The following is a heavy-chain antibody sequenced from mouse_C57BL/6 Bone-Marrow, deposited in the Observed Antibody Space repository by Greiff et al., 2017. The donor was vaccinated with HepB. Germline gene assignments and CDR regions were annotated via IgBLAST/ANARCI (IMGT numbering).Heavy chain of an antibody. J-gene: IGHJ1*03. D-gene: IGHD1-1*01. CDR2: IYPGSGNT. CDR1: GYTFTDYY. CDR3: ARSVTTVVEDWYFDV. Sequence: QVQLKESGPELVKPGASVKISCKASGYTFTDYYINWVKQRPGQGLEWIGWIYPGSGNTKYNEKFKGKATLTVDTSSSSAYMQLSSLTSEDSAVYFCARSVTTVVEDWYFDVWGTGTTVTVSS. V-gene: IGHV1-84*01.